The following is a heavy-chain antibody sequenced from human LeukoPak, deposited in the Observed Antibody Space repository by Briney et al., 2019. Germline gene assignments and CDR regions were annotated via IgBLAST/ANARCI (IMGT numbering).Heavy chain of an antibody. Sequence: GEPWKISCKGSGYSFTSYWINWVGKMPGKGWEWMGRIDPIDSYTNYSPSFQGHATISAGKPISTAYLQWSSLQASDTAMYYCARQDSGSYSTFDYWGQGTLVTVSS. CDR2: IDPIDSYT. CDR3: ARQDSGSYSTFDY. J-gene: IGHJ4*02. CDR1: GYSFTSYW. V-gene: IGHV5-10-1*01. D-gene: IGHD1-26*01.